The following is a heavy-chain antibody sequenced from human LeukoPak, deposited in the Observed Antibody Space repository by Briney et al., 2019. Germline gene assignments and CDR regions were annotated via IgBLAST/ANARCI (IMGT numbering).Heavy chain of an antibody. CDR3: ARIYDSSGYYYLTNYYGMDV. CDR1: GFTFSSYS. V-gene: IGHV3-21*01. D-gene: IGHD3-22*01. CDR2: ISSSSSYI. J-gene: IGHJ6*02. Sequence: GGSLRLSCAASGFTFSSYSMNWVRQAPGKGLEWVSSISSSSSYIYYADSVKGRFTISRDNAKNSLYPQMNSLRAEDTAVYYCARIYDSSGYYYLTNYYGMDVWGQGTTVTVSS.